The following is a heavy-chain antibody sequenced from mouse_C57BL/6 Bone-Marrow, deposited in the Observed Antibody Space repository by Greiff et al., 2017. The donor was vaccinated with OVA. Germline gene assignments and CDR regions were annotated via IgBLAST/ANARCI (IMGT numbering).Heavy chain of an antibody. CDR2: IWSGGST. CDR3: ARNKKLRNYYAMDY. CDR1: GFSLTSYG. V-gene: IGHV2-2*01. Sequence: VQLQQSGPGLVQPSQSLSITCTVSGFSLTSYGVHWVRQSPGKGLEWLGVIWSGGSTDYNAAFISRLSISKDNSKSQFFFKRNSLQAADTAIYYCARNKKLRNYYAMDYWGQGTSVTVSS. D-gene: IGHD1-3*01. J-gene: IGHJ4*01.